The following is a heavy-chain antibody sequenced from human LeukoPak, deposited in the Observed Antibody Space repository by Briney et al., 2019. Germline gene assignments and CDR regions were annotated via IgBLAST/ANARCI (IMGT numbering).Heavy chain of an antibody. V-gene: IGHV4-39*01. J-gene: IGHJ4*02. CDR2: IYYTGNT. CDR1: GGSISTNSYF. D-gene: IGHD2-2*03. CDR3: ARQGNGYCTSSNCLFSFDF. Sequence: PSETLSLTCTVSGGSISTNSYFWAWIRQSPGRGLEWIASIYYTGNTYYNPALQSRVAISEGTSKNHFSLKLSSVAAADTAVYYCARQGNGYCTSSNCLFSFDFWGQGALVTVSS.